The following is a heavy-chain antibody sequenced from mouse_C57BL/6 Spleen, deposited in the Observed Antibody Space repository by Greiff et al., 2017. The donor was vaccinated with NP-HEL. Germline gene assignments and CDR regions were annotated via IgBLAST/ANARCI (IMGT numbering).Heavy chain of an antibody. CDR3: ARSATVVASRAMDY. J-gene: IGHJ4*01. V-gene: IGHV1-50*01. D-gene: IGHD1-1*01. Sequence: QVQLQQPGAELVKPGASVKLSCKASGYTFTSYWMQWVKQRPGQGLEWIGEIDPSDSYTNYNQKFKGKATLTVDISSSTAYMQLSSLTSEDSAVYYCARSATVVASRAMDYWGQGTSVTVAS. CDR2: IDPSDSYT. CDR1: GYTFTSYW.